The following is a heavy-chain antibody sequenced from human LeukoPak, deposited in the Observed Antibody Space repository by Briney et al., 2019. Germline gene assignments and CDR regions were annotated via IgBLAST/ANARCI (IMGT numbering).Heavy chain of an antibody. V-gene: IGHV4-39*01. D-gene: IGHD3-22*01. Sequence: SETLSLTCTVSGGSISGSRYYWGWIRQPPGKGLEWIGSIYYSGSTDYNPSLKSRVTISVDTSKNQFSLKLSSVTAADTAVYYCACLAAGLLDYWGQGTLVSVSS. CDR1: GGSISGSRYY. CDR3: ACLAAGLLDY. J-gene: IGHJ4*02. CDR2: IYYSGST.